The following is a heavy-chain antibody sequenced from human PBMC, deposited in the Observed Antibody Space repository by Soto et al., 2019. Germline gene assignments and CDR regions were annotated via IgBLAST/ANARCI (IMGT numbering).Heavy chain of an antibody. V-gene: IGHV1-18*01. D-gene: IGHD3-10*01. CDR2: ISAYNGNT. Sequence: QVQLVQSGAEVKKPGASVKVSCKASGYTFTNYGISWVRQAPGQGLEWMGWISAYNGNTKYAQKHRSRVPMTAATSTSTAYMELRSLRSDDTAVYYCARGVGSGSYYNQYDWFDPWGQGTLVTVSS. J-gene: IGHJ5*02. CDR1: GYTFTNYG. CDR3: ARGVGSGSYYNQYDWFDP.